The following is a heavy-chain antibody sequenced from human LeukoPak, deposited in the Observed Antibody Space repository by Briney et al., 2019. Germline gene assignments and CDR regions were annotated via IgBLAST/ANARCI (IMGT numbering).Heavy chain of an antibody. V-gene: IGHV3-30*02. J-gene: IGHJ4*02. Sequence: GGSLRLSCAASGFTFSGYGMHWVRQAPGKGREWVAFIHYDGARSYSADSVKGRFTISRDNAKNTLSLQMNSLRAEDTAVYYCAKEGGAESIAAREEHWGQGTLVTVSS. D-gene: IGHD6-6*01. CDR2: IHYDGARS. CDR3: AKEGGAESIAAREEH. CDR1: GFTFSGYG.